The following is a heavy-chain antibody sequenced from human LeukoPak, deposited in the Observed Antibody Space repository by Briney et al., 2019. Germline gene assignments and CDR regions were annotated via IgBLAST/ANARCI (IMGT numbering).Heavy chain of an antibody. CDR2: IYYSGST. V-gene: IGHV4-59*08. CDR3: ARRVADFSFDY. Sequence: PSETLSLTCAVYGGSFSGYYWSWIRQPPGKGLEWIGYIYYSGSTNYNPSLKSRVTISVDTSKNQFSLKLSSVTAADTAVYYCARRVADFSFDYWGQGTLVTVSS. D-gene: IGHD2-21*01. CDR1: GGSFSGYY. J-gene: IGHJ4*02.